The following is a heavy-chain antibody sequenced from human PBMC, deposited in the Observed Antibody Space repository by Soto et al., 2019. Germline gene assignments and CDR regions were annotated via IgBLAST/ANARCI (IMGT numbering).Heavy chain of an antibody. Sequence: QITLKESGPTLVKPTQTLTLTCTFSGFSLNTGGLGVGWIRQPPGKALEWLALIYWDGDKRYSPSLKSRLSITKDTLNNQVVLTMPNMDPVDTATYYCAPSRCGGECIRSYSSHYYYVMDVWGQGTTVTVSS. CDR1: GFSLNTGGLG. J-gene: IGHJ6*02. V-gene: IGHV2-5*02. D-gene: IGHD2-21*01. CDR2: IYWDGDK. CDR3: APSRCGGECIRSYSSHYYYVMDV.